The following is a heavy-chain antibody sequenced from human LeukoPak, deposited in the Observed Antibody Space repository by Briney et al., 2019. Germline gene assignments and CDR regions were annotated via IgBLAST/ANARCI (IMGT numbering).Heavy chain of an antibody. J-gene: IGHJ4*02. V-gene: IGHV4-59*01. CDR3: GWGSYWVDY. CDR1: GGSISSYY. CDR2: IYYSGST. Sequence: SETLSLTYTVSGGSISSYYWSWIRQPPGKGLEWIGYIYYSGSTNYNPSLKSRVTISVDTSKNQFSLKLSSVTAADTAVYYCGWGSYWVDYWGQGTLVTVSS. D-gene: IGHD3-10*01.